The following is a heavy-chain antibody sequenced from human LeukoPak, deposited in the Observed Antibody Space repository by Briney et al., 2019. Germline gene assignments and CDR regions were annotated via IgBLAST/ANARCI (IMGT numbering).Heavy chain of an antibody. Sequence: GGSLRLSCAASGFTFSSYEMNWVRQAPGKGLEWVSYISSSGSTIYYADSVKGRFTISRDNSKNTLYLQMNSLRAEDTAVYYCAKLRGGYYYDSSGYPDYWGQGTLVTVSS. CDR2: ISSSGSTI. V-gene: IGHV3-48*03. CDR1: GFTFSSYE. J-gene: IGHJ4*02. CDR3: AKLRGGYYYDSSGYPDY. D-gene: IGHD3-22*01.